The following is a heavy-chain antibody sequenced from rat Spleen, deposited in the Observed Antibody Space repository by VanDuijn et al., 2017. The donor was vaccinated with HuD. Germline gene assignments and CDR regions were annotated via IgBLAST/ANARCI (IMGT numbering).Heavy chain of an antibody. CDR3: TRQRGDGSYHGGLDY. CDR2: ISTGGDDT. D-gene: IGHD1-12*01. CDR1: GFTFSDYY. J-gene: IGHJ2*01. Sequence: EVQLVESGGGLVRPGRSLKVSCAASGFTFSDYYMAWVRQAPTKGLEWVASISTGGDDTYNRDSVKGRFTISRDDAKNTQYLQMDSLRSEDTAIYYCTRQRGDGSYHGGLDYWGQGVMVTVSS. V-gene: IGHV5S13*01.